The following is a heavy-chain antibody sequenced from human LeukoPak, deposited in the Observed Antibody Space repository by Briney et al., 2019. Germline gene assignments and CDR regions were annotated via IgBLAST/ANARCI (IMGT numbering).Heavy chain of an antibody. V-gene: IGHV4-34*01. J-gene: IGHJ5*02. D-gene: IGHD2-21*01. CDR3: ARVQVPPIAP. CDR1: GGSFSGYY. Sequence: SETLSITCAVYGGSFSGYYWRWIRQRPGKRLEWIGKIKHSRSTNYNPCLKSRVTISVDTSKNQLSLKLSSVTAADTAVYYCARVQVPPIAPWGRGTLVTVSS. CDR2: IKHSRST.